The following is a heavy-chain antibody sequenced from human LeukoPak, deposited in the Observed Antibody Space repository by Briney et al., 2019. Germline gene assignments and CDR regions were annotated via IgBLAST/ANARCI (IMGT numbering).Heavy chain of an antibody. D-gene: IGHD3-10*01. Sequence: PGGSLRLSCAASGFIVSSNYMNWVRQAPGKGLEWVSVIYSGGGTYYADSVKGRFTISRDNSRNTLYLQMNSLRAEDTAVYYCARGLGRELDGAFDIWGQGTMVTVSS. V-gene: IGHV3-53*01. CDR2: IYSGGGT. CDR3: ARGLGRELDGAFDI. J-gene: IGHJ3*02. CDR1: GFIVSSNY.